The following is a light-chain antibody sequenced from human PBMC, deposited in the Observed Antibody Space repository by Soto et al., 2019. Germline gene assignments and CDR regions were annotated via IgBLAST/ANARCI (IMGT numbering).Light chain of an antibody. J-gene: IGKJ4*01. V-gene: IGKV1-9*01. CDR2: AAS. Sequence: DIQMTQSPSSLSASVGDRVTITCRASQGISSYLACYQQKPGKAPKLLIYAASTLQSGVPSRFSGSGSGTDFTLTISSLQPEDFATYYCQQLNSYPLTFGGGTKVDNK. CDR3: QQLNSYPLT. CDR1: QGISSY.